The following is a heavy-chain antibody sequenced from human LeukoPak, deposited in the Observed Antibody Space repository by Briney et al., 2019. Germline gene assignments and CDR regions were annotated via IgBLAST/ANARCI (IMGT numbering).Heavy chain of an antibody. J-gene: IGHJ4*02. V-gene: IGHV3-74*01. Sequence: GGSLRLSCAASGFTFSSYAMSWVRQAPGKGLVWVSRINSDGKTTTYADSVKGRFTISRDNAKSTLYLQMNSLYAEDTAVYYCARDYPPDWGQGTLVAVSA. CDR2: INSDGKTT. CDR1: GFTFSSYA. CDR3: ARDYPPD.